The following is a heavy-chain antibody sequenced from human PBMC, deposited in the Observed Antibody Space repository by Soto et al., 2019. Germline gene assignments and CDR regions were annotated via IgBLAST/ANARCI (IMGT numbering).Heavy chain of an antibody. Sequence: PSETLSLTCAVYGGSFSGYYWSWIRQPPGKELEWIGEINHSGSTNYNPSLKSRVTISVDTSKNQFSLKLSSVTAADTAVYYCARVHRFWYSYGPRGGYGMDVWGQGTTVTVSS. CDR2: INHSGST. CDR3: ARVHRFWYSYGPRGGYGMDV. D-gene: IGHD5-18*01. V-gene: IGHV4-34*01. J-gene: IGHJ6*02. CDR1: GGSFSGYY.